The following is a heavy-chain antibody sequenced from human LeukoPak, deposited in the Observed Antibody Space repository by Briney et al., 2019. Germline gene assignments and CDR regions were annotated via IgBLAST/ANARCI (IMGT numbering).Heavy chain of an antibody. CDR2: IRQDGSDK. CDR1: GFTFSSYW. D-gene: IGHD4-17*01. V-gene: IGHV3-7*03. J-gene: IGHJ4*02. Sequence: GGSLRLSCAASGFTFSSYWMSWVRQAPGKGLEWVANIRQDGSDKYYVDSVKGRFTISRDNSKNTLYLQVNSLRAEDTAVYYCARTLLYGDQDYWGQGTLVTVSS. CDR3: ARTLLYGDQDY.